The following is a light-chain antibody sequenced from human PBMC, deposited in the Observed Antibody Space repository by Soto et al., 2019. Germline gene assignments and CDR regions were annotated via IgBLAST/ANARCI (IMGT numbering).Light chain of an antibody. J-gene: IGKJ3*01. CDR1: QSICSY. Sequence: DIQMTQSPSSLSASVGDSVTITCRASQSICSYLNWYQQKPGKAPKLLIYAASSLQSGVPSRFSGSGSGTDFPLPISSLQPEDFATYYCQQSYSTPFTFGPGTKVDIK. CDR2: AAS. CDR3: QQSYSTPFT. V-gene: IGKV1-39*01.